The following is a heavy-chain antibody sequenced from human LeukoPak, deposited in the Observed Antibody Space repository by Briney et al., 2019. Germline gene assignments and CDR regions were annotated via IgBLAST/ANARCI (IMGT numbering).Heavy chain of an antibody. Sequence: GGSLRLSCVASKFTFSSYWMSWVRQSPGKGLEWVANIKEDGSAKYYADSVKGRFTISRDNSKNTLYLQMNSLRAEDTAVYYCARVLSVAATRSLPYYYYYGMDVWGQGTTVTVSS. CDR1: KFTFSSYW. CDR2: IKEDGSAK. J-gene: IGHJ6*02. D-gene: IGHD2-15*01. V-gene: IGHV3-7*01. CDR3: ARVLSVAATRSLPYYYYYGMDV.